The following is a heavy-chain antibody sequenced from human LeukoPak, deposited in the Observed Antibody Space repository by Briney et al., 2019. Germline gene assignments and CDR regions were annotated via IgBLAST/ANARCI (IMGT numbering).Heavy chain of an antibody. CDR2: INHSGST. CDR3: ARARYCSGGSCYFWKNYYFDY. CDR1: GGSFSGYY. Sequence: PSETLSLTCAVYGGSFSGYYWSWIRQPPGKGLEWIGEINHSGSTNYNPSLKSRVTISVDTSKNQFSLKLSSVTAEDTAVYYCARARYCSGGSCYFWKNYYFDYWGQGTLVTVSS. D-gene: IGHD2-15*01. V-gene: IGHV4-34*01. J-gene: IGHJ4*01.